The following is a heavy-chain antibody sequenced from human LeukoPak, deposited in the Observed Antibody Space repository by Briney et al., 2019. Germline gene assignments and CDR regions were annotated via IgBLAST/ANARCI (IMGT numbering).Heavy chain of an antibody. CDR3: AVLIPVAGTLTSGEDWFDP. CDR1: GYTFTGYY. V-gene: IGHV1-2*06. J-gene: IGHJ5*02. Sequence: GASVKVSCKASGYTFTGYYMHWVRQAPGQGLEWMGRINPNSGGTNYAQKFQGRVTMTRDTSISTAYMELSRLRSDDTAVYYCAVLIPVAGTLTSGEDWFDPWGQGTLVTVSS. D-gene: IGHD6-19*01. CDR2: INPNSGGT.